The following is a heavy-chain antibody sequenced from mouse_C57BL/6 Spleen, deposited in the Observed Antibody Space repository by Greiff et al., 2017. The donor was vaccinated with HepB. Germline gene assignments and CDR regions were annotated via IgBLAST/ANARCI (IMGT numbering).Heavy chain of an antibody. CDR1: GYSFTDYN. CDR3: AREYDGYYASAWCAY. V-gene: IGHV1-39*01. CDR2: INPNYGTT. J-gene: IGHJ3*01. Sequence: VQLKESGPELVKPGASVKISCKASGYSFTDYNMNWVNQSNGKSLEWIGVINPNYGTTSYNQKFKGKATLTVDQSSRTAYMQLNSLTSEDSAVYYCAREYDGYYASAWCAYWGQGTLVTVSA. D-gene: IGHD2-3*01.